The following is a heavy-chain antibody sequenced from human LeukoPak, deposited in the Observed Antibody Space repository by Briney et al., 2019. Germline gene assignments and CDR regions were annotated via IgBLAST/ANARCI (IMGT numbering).Heavy chain of an antibody. CDR2: INHSGST. J-gene: IGHJ5*02. CDR1: GGSFSGYY. CDR3: ARAPYCSSTSCYKERAYNWFDP. Sequence: SETLSLTCAVYGGSFSGYYWSWIRQPPGKGLEWIGEINHSGSTNYNPSLKSRVTISVDTSKNQFSLKLSSVTAADTAVYYCARAPYCSSTSCYKERAYNWFDPWGQGTPVTVSS. V-gene: IGHV4-34*01. D-gene: IGHD2-2*02.